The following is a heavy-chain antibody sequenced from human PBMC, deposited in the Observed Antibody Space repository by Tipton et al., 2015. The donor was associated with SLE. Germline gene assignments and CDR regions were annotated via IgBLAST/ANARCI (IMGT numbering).Heavy chain of an antibody. CDR2: IYTSGST. CDR3: AKAPCPHYDFWSGPCYFDY. V-gene: IGHV4-4*02. Sequence: SLRLSCAVSGASISSFNWWSWVRQPPGKGLEWIGRIYTSGSTNYNPSLKSRVTISVDTSKNQFSLKLSSVTAADTAVYYCAKAPCPHYDFWSGPCYFDYWGQGTLVTVSS. CDR1: GASISSFNW. D-gene: IGHD3-3*01. J-gene: IGHJ4*02.